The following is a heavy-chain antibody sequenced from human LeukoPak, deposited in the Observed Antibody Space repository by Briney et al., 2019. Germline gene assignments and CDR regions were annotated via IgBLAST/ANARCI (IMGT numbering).Heavy chain of an antibody. CDR2: IKQDGSEK. Sequence: GGSLRLSCAASGFIFSSYWMSWVRQAPGKGLEWVANIKQDGSEKYYVDSVKGRFTISRDNAKNSLYLQMNSLRAEDTAVYYCARDLRITIFGVAHPAFYYYYYGMDVWGQGTTVTVSS. V-gene: IGHV3-7*01. J-gene: IGHJ6*02. D-gene: IGHD3-3*01. CDR3: ARDLRITIFGVAHPAFYYYYYGMDV. CDR1: GFIFSSYW.